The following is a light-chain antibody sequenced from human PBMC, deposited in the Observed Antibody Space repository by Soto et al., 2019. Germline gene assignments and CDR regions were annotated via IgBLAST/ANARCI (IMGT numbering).Light chain of an antibody. Sequence: EIVMTQSPVTLSLSPRDIATLSCRASQSLSNTYISWYQQKPGQAPRLLIYGASTRATGIPARFSGSGSGTDFTLTISSLQPEDFALYYCHQDFDLPLTFGGGTKVEIK. CDR2: GAS. CDR3: HQDFDLPLT. CDR1: QSLSNTY. J-gene: IGKJ4*01. V-gene: IGKV3D-7*01.